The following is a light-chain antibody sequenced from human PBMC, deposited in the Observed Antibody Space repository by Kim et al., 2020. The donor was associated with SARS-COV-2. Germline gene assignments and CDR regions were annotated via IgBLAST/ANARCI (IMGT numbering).Light chain of an antibody. J-gene: IGLJ2*01. V-gene: IGLV1-47*01. Sequence: QPVLTQPPSASGTPGQRVTISCSGSSSNIGSNYVYWYQQLPGTAPKLLIYRNNQRPSGVPDRFSGSKSGTSASLAISGLRSEDEADYYCAAWDDSLSGRLVFGGGTQLTV. CDR1: SSNIGSNY. CDR2: RNN. CDR3: AAWDDSLSGRLV.